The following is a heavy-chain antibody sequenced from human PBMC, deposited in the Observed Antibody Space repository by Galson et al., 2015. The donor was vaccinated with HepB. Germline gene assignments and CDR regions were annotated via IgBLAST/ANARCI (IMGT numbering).Heavy chain of an antibody. V-gene: IGHV3-33*01. Sequence: SLRLSCAASGFSFSSYGMHWVRQAPGKGLEWVAVIWYDGSNKYLADSVKGRFTISRDNAKNSLYLQMNSLRAEATAVYYCARDRAMCTGCAFDVWGQGTLVTVSS. D-gene: IGHD2-8*02. CDR3: ARDRAMCTGCAFDV. J-gene: IGHJ3*01. CDR1: GFSFSSYG. CDR2: IWYDGSNK.